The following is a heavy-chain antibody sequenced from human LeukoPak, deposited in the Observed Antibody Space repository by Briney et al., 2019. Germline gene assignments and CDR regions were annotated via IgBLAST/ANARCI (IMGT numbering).Heavy chain of an antibody. Sequence: PSETLSLTCTVSGGSISSGGYYWSWIRQPPGKGLEWIGYIYYSGSTNYNPSLKSRVTISIDTSKKQFSLKLSSVTAADTAVYYCARGYCSAGSCQNSDYWGQGTLVTVSS. CDR2: IYYSGST. CDR1: GGSISSGGYY. D-gene: IGHD2-15*01. V-gene: IGHV4-61*08. CDR3: ARGYCSAGSCQNSDY. J-gene: IGHJ4*02.